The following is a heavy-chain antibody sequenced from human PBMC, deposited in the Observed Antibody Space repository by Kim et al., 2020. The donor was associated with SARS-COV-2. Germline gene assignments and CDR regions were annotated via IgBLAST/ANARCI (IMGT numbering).Heavy chain of an antibody. V-gene: IGHV1-18*04. D-gene: IGHD6-19*01. CDR1: GYTFTSYG. CDR3: ARVEYSSGVLAYFDY. Sequence: ASVKVSCRASGYTFTSYGISWVRQAPGQGLEWMGWISAYNGNTNYAQKLQGRVTMTTDTSTSTAYMELRSLRSDDTAVYYCARVEYSSGVLAYFDYWGQGTLVTVSS. J-gene: IGHJ4*02. CDR2: ISAYNGNT.